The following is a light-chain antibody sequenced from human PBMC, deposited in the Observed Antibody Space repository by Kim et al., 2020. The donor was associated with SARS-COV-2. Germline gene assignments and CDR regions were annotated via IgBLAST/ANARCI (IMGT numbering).Light chain of an antibody. CDR1: SSNIGSNT. J-gene: IGLJ2*01. V-gene: IGLV1-44*01. Sequence: ELTQPPSASGTPGQRVTISCSGSSSNIGSNTVNWYQQLPRTAPKLLLYSNDQRPSELPDRFSGSKSGTSASLAISGLQSDDEAEYYCAAWDDGLNGPVFGGGTQLTVL. CDR2: SND. CDR3: AAWDDGLNGPV.